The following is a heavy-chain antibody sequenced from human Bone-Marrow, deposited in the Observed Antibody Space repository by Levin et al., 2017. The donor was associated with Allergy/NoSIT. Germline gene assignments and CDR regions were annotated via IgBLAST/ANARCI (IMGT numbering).Heavy chain of an antibody. CDR2: VFHSGIT. CDR3: ATLGFTSGWGRAFDI. CDR1: SGSISTSTW. V-gene: IGHV4-4*02. Sequence: PSETLSLTCTVSSGSISTSTWWSWVRHSPVKGLEWIGDVFHSGITKYNPSLKSRLSISVEKSKEQWSLKLDSVTAADTAVYYCATLGFTSGWGRAFDIWGQGIMVTVSS. J-gene: IGHJ3*02. D-gene: IGHD6-19*01.